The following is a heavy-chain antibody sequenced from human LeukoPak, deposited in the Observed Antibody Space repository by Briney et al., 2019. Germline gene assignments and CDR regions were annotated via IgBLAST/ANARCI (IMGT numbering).Heavy chain of an antibody. CDR1: GGSFSGYY. J-gene: IGHJ6*02. D-gene: IGHD3-22*01. CDR2: INHSGST. Sequence: SETLSLTCAVYGGSFSGYYWSWIRQPPGKGLEWIGEINHSGSTNYNPSLKSRVTISVVTSKIQFSLKLSSVTSAVTAVYYCARGRVSYYDSSGYYYYGMDVWGQGTTVTVSS. CDR3: ARGRVSYYDSSGYYYYGMDV. V-gene: IGHV4-34*01.